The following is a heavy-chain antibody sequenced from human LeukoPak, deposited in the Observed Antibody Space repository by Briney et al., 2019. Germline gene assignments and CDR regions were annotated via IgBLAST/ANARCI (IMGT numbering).Heavy chain of an antibody. V-gene: IGHV3-53*01. J-gene: IGHJ4*02. CDR2: IYSGGST. Sequence: PGGSLRLSCAASGFTVSSNYMSWVRQAPGKRLEWVSVIYSGGSTYYADSVKGRFTISRDNSKNTLYLQMNSLRAEDTAVYYCASLVGATGFDYWGQGTLVTVSS. CDR1: GFTVSSNY. CDR3: ASLVGATGFDY. D-gene: IGHD1-26*01.